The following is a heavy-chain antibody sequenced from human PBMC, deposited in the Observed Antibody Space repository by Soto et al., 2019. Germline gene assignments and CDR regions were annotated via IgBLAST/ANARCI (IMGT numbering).Heavy chain of an antibody. CDR3: GSVEMVTPASSSGMDA. J-gene: IGHJ6*02. CDR1: GYSFTSCW. CDR2: IDPSDSYT. V-gene: IGHV5-10-1*01. D-gene: IGHD5-18*01. Sequence: PGESLKISCKGSGYSFTSCWISWVRQMPGKGLEWMGRIDPSDSYTNYSPSFQGHVTISADKSISTAYLQWSSLKASDTAMYYFGSVEMVTPASSSGMDAGAQGTTLPFSS.